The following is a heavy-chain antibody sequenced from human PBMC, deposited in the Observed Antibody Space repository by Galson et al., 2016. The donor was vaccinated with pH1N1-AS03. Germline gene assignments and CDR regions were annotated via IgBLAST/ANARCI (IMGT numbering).Heavy chain of an antibody. J-gene: IGHJ5*02. D-gene: IGHD2-2*01. CDR2: IYHSGNT. CDR1: GGSMNNNKW. CDR3: ARLDGRAGYEHHLWFDP. V-gene: IGHV4-4*02. Sequence: SETLSLTCAVSGGSMNNNKWWNWVRQPPGKGLEWIGEIYHSGNTNYNPSLKSRVTISLDKSKNQLSLHLTSITAADTAVYYCARLDGRAGYEHHLWFDPWGQGTLVTVSS.